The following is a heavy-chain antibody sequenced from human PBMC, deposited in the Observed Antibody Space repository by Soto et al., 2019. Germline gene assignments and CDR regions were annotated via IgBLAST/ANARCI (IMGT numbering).Heavy chain of an antibody. CDR1: RYTFTSYG. D-gene: IGHD2-15*01. Sequence: ASVKVSCRASRYTFTSYGISWVRQAPGQGLEWMGWISAYNGNTNYAQKLQGRVTMTTDTSTSTAYMELRSLRSDDTAVYYCARDAVPFVVYTLSNFDYWGQGTLVTVSS. CDR2: ISAYNGNT. J-gene: IGHJ4*02. V-gene: IGHV1-18*01. CDR3: ARDAVPFVVYTLSNFDY.